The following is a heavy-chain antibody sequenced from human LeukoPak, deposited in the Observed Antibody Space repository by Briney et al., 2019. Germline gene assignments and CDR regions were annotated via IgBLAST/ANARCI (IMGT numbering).Heavy chain of an antibody. CDR3: ASDRDGYRGFYYYGMDV. J-gene: IGHJ6*02. D-gene: IGHD5-12*01. CDR1: GGTFSSYA. V-gene: IGHV1-69*04. Sequence: SVKVSCKASGGTFSSYAISWVRQAPGQGLEWMGRTIPILGIANYAQKFQGRVTITADKSTSTAYMELSSLRSEDTAVYYCASDRDGYRGFYYYGMDVWGQGTTVTVSS. CDR2: TIPILGIA.